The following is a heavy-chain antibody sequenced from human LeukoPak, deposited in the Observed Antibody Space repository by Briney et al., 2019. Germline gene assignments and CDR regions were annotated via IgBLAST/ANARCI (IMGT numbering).Heavy chain of an antibody. CDR3: ARVSVGSSDYYDSSGYYYGYPYDAFDI. J-gene: IGHJ3*02. V-gene: IGHV3-74*01. CDR2: INSDGSST. D-gene: IGHD3-22*01. CDR1: GFTFSSYW. Sequence: GGSLRLSCAASGFTFSSYWMHWVRQAPGKGLVWVSRINSDGSSTSYAGSVKGRFTISRDNAKNTLYLQMNSLRAEDTAVYYCARVSVGSSDYYDSSGYYYGYPYDAFDIWGQGTMVTVSS.